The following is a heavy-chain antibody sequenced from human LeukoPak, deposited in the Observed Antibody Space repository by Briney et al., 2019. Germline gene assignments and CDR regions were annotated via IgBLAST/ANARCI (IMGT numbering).Heavy chain of an antibody. Sequence: PSETLSLTCTVSGGSISSSSYYWGWIRQPPGKGLEWIGSIYYSGSTYYNPSLKSRVTISVDTSKNQFSLKLSSVTAADTAVYYCARRGSPNEGNYWGQGTLVTVSS. CDR2: IYYSGST. D-gene: IGHD1-1*01. CDR1: GGSISSSSYY. J-gene: IGHJ4*02. CDR3: ARRGSPNEGNY. V-gene: IGHV4-39*01.